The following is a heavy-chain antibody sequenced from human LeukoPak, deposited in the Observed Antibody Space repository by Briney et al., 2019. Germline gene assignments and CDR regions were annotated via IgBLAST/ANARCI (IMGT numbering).Heavy chain of an antibody. CDR2: ISTSSRYI. CDR1: GFTLSTFD. Sequence: PGGSLRLSCAASGFTLSTFDMNWVRQAPGKGLEWVSSISTSSRYIYYRDSVKGRFTISRDDAKNSLYLQMNSLTVEDTAVCYCARADCSGSTCYLRHSWFDPWGQGTLVTVSS. J-gene: IGHJ5*02. V-gene: IGHV3-21*06. D-gene: IGHD2-2*01. CDR3: ARADCSGSTCYLRHSWFDP.